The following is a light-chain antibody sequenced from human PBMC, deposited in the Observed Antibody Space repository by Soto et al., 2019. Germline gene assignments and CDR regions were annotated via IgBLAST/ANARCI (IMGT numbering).Light chain of an antibody. Sequence: QSVVTQPPSASGTPGQRVTISCSGSSSNIGTNYVYWYQQLPGTAPKLLIYRNNQRPSGVPDRFSGSKSGTSASLAISGLRSEDEADYYCASWDDSLSGVVFCGGTQLTVL. J-gene: IGLJ2*01. CDR1: SSNIGTNY. V-gene: IGLV1-47*01. CDR3: ASWDDSLSGVV. CDR2: RNN.